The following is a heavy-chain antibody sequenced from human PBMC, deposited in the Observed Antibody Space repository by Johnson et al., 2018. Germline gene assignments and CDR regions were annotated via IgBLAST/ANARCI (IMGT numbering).Heavy chain of an antibody. V-gene: IGHV3-53*01. D-gene: IGHD4-17*01. Sequence: VQLVESGGGLIQPGGSLRLSCAASGFTVSSNYMSWVRQAPGKGLEWVSVIYSGGSTYYADSVKGRFTISRDNSKNPLYLQMNSLRAEDTAVYYCARHAVNYFYYMDVWGKGTTVTVSS. CDR1: GFTVSSNY. CDR3: ARHAVNYFYYMDV. J-gene: IGHJ6*03. CDR2: IYSGGST.